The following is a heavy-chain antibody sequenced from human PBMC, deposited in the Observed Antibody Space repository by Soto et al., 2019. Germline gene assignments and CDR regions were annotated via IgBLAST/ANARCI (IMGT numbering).Heavy chain of an antibody. V-gene: IGHV1-46*03. D-gene: IGHD2-15*01. CDR2: INPSGGST. J-gene: IGHJ4*02. Sequence: GAPVKVSCKASGYTSTSYYMHWVRQAPGQGLEWMGIINPSGGSTSYAQKFQGRVTMTRDTSTSTVYMELSSLRSEDTAVYYCARGVVVVAATSDFDYWSQGTLVTVSP. CDR3: ARGVVVVAATSDFDY. CDR1: GYTSTSYY.